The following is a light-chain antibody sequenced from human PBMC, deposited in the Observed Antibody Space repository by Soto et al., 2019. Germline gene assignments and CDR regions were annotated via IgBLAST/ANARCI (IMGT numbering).Light chain of an antibody. J-gene: IGKJ1*01. Sequence: EIVLTQSPDTPSLSPGERATLSCRASRDAYNGYLAWYQQRPGQAPTLLIYGVLRRANGIPDRFSGSGFGTDFTLTITRLEPEDFAVYYCQHYGHPQWTFGQGTRVEIK. V-gene: IGKV3-20*01. CDR2: GVL. CDR3: QHYGHPQWT. CDR1: RDAYNGY.